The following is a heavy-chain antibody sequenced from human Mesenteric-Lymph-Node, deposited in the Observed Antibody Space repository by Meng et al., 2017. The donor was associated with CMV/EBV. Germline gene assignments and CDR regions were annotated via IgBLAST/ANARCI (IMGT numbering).Heavy chain of an antibody. J-gene: IGHJ6*02. CDR2: VFYSGNT. CDR1: GGSIGTADYY. V-gene: IGHV4-39*07. D-gene: IGHD6-19*01. CDR3: ARRGTAVGDGLDV. Sequence: SETLSLTCTVSGGSIGTADYYWGWIRQPPGKGLEWIGSVFYSGNTYYNPSLKSRVTISLGTSKNHFSLKLSSVTAADTAVYYCARRGTAVGDGLDVWGQGTTVTVSS.